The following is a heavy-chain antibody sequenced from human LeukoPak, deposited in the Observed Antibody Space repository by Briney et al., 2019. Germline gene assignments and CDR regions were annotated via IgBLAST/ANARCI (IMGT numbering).Heavy chain of an antibody. CDR3: AFLSLVRGVKGWFDP. V-gene: IGHV4-39*07. Sequence: SETLSLTCTVSSGSISTSNYYWGWVRQPPGKALEWIGNIFYSGSTYYSPSLKSRVTISVDTSKNQFSLKLSSVTAADTAVYYCAFLSLVRGVKGWFDPWGQGTLVTVSS. D-gene: IGHD3-10*01. J-gene: IGHJ5*02. CDR1: SGSISTSNYY. CDR2: IFYSGST.